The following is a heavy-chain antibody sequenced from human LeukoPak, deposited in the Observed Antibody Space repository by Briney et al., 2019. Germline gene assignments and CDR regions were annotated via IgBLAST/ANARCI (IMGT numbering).Heavy chain of an antibody. CDR1: GGSISSSSYY. Sequence: PSETLSLTCTVSGGSISSSSYYWGWIRQPPGKGLEWIGSIYYSGNTYYNPSLKSRVTIFVDTSKNQFSLKLSSVTAADTAVYYCARGRRIFDYWGQGTLVTVSS. D-gene: IGHD2-15*01. CDR2: IYYSGNT. CDR3: ARGRRIFDY. V-gene: IGHV4-39*07. J-gene: IGHJ4*02.